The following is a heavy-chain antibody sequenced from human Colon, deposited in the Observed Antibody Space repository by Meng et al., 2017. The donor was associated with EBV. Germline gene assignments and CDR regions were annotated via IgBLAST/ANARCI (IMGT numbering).Heavy chain of an antibody. Sequence: QVQLQESGPGLVKPSGTLSLTCTVSGEAISSHNWCSWVRQPPKKGLEWIEKIYPSGTTDYNPSLKSRVTIFVDTSKSQFSLRLNSVTVADTGVYYCARYHYDGSGLNWIDPWGQGTLVTVYS. CDR2: IYPSGTT. CDR1: GEAISSHNW. J-gene: IGHJ5*02. D-gene: IGHD3-22*01. V-gene: IGHV4-4*02. CDR3: ARYHYDGSGLNWIDP.